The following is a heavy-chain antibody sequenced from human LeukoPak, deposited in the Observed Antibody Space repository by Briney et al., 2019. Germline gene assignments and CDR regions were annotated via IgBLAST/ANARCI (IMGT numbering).Heavy chain of an antibody. CDR2: IYYSGST. V-gene: IGHV4-39*07. D-gene: IGHD4-17*01. CDR3: AREILGSDSNDYGVFREDYFDY. J-gene: IGHJ4*02. CDR1: GGSISSSSYY. Sequence: PSETLSLTCTVSGGSISSSSYYWGWIRQPPGKGLEWIGSIYYSGSTYYNPSLKSRVTISVDTSKNQFSLKLSSVTAADTAVYYCAREILGSDSNDYGVFREDYFDYWGQGTLVTVSS.